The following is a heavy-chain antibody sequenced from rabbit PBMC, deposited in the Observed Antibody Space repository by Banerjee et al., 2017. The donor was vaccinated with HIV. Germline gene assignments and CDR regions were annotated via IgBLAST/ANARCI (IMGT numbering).Heavy chain of an antibody. J-gene: IGHJ4*01. D-gene: IGHD4-1*01. CDR1: GFSFSISYW. V-gene: IGHV1S45*01. CDR3: ARDLAGVIGWNFDL. Sequence: QEQLVESGGGLVQPEGSLTLTCTASGFSFSISYWICWVRQAPGKGLEWVGCIYTGSGSSTYYAIWAKGRFTISKTSSTTVTLQMTSLTAADTATYFCARDLAGVIGWNFDLWGPGTLVTVS. CDR2: IYTGSGSST.